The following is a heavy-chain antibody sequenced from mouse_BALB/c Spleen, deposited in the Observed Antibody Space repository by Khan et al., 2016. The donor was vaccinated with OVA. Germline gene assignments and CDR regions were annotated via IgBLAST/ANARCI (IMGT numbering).Heavy chain of an antibody. CDR3: TRRGIYDEYYVDY. J-gene: IGHJ2*01. V-gene: IGHV1-37*01. CDR2: INPYNDDT. CDR1: GYSFTGYY. Sequence: EVQLQESGPELVKPGASVKISCKASGYSFTGYYMHWVKQSHVKSLEWIGRINPYNDDTIYTQNFKDKASLTVDKSSSTAYMDLHSLTSEDSAVYSGTRRGIYDEYYVDYWGQGTTLTVSS. D-gene: IGHD2-12*01.